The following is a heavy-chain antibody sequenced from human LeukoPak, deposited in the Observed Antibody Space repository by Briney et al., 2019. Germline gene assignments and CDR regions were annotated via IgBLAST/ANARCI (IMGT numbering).Heavy chain of an antibody. CDR1: AYTFTVYN. V-gene: IGHV1-2*02. Sequence: ASVKLCFTSSAYTFTVYNMRWVRQAPAQGLGWKGWINPNSGGTNYAKKFQGRVNMPRDTSINTADMELGRQTSDDTAVYYCTKEGVEGYWGQGTLVTVSS. J-gene: IGHJ4*02. CDR3: TKEGVEGY. CDR2: INPNSGGT.